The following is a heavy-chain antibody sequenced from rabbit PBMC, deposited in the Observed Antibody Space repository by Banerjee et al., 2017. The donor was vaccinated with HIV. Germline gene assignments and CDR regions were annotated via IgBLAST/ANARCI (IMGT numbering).Heavy chain of an antibody. J-gene: IGHJ6*01. D-gene: IGHD8-1*01. V-gene: IGHV1S45*01. CDR1: GFSFSSNYW. CDR2: IYTGSGST. CDR3: ARDLGGSSDF. Sequence: LEESGGDLVKPEGSLTLTCTASGFSFSSNYWVCWVRQAPGKGLEWIGCIYTGSGSTDYASWAKGRFTISKTSSTTVTLQMTSLTAADTATYFCARDLGGSSDFWGQGTLVTVS.